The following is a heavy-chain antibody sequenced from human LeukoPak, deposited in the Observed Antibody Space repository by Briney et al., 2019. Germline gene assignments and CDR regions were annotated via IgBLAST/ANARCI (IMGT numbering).Heavy chain of an antibody. V-gene: IGHV3-23*01. J-gene: IGHJ3*02. D-gene: IGHD3-10*01. CDR2: ISGGGGST. CDR3: AKDLGRIMVRGVLNAFDI. Sequence: PGGSLRLSCAASGFTFSSYAMSWVRQAPGKGLEWVSAISGGGGSTFYADSVKGRLTISRDNSKNTLYLQMNSLRAEDTAVYYCAKDLGRIMVRGVLNAFDIWGQGTMVTVSS. CDR1: GFTFSSYA.